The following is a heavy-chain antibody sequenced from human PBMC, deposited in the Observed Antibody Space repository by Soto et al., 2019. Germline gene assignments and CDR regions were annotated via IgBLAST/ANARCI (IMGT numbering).Heavy chain of an antibody. Sequence: QVQLVQSGAEVKKPGSSVKVSCKASGDTFTSYGISWVRQAPGQGLEWMGGISAYIGNTNYAQKLQGRVTMTTDTTTRTEDMEVRCLRSDDTGVNYCARDHSGGCDDSIDYWGQGTMVTVSS. V-gene: IGHV1-18*04. J-gene: IGHJ4*01. CDR2: ISAYIGNT. CDR3: ARDHSGGCDDSIDY. D-gene: IGHD6-19*01. CDR1: GDTFTSYG.